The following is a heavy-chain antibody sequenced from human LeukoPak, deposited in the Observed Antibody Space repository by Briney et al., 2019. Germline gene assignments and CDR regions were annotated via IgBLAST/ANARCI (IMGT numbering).Heavy chain of an antibody. D-gene: IGHD2-21*02. CDR1: GGTFSSYA. J-gene: IGHJ6*02. V-gene: IGHV1-69*04. CDR2: IIPIFGIA. CDR3: ARDGNCGGDCYSMDV. Sequence: SVKVSCKASGGTFSSYAISWVRQAPGQGLEWMGRIIPIFGIANYTQKFQGRVTITADKSTSTAYMELSSLRSEDTAVYYCARDGNCGGDCYSMDVWGQGTTVTVSS.